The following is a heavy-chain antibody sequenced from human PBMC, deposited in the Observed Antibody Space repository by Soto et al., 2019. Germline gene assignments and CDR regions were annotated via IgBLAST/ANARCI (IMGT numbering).Heavy chain of an antibody. J-gene: IGHJ6*02. CDR1: GLTVSSYA. CDR3: AKGWMDV. V-gene: IGHV3-53*01. Sequence: EVQLVESGGGLIQPGGSLRLSCAVSGLTVSSYAMSWVRQAPGEGLEWVSVIYASDSTHYADSVKGRFTISRDNSKNTLFLQMNSLRAEDTAAYYCAKGWMDVWGQGTTVTVS. CDR2: IYASDST.